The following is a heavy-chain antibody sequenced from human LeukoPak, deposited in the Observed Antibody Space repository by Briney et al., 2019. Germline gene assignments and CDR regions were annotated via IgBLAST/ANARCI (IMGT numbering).Heavy chain of an antibody. V-gene: IGHV4-38-2*02. CDR3: ARDGGHSGYVRYYGMDV. Sequence: SETLSLTCTVSGYSISSGYYWGWIRQPPGKGLEWIGSIYHSGSTYYNPSLKSRVTISVDTSKNQFSLKLSSVTAADTAVYYCARDGGHSGYVRYYGMDVWGQGTTVAVSS. CDR2: IYHSGST. CDR1: GYSISSGYY. J-gene: IGHJ6*02. D-gene: IGHD5-12*01.